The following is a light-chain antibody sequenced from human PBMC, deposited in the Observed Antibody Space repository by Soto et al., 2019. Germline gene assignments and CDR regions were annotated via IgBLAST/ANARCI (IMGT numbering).Light chain of an antibody. CDR2: EVS. V-gene: IGLV2-8*01. Sequence: QSALTQPPSASGSPGQSVTISCTGTSSDFGGYNYVSWYQQHPGKAPKLMIYEVSKRPSGVPDRFSGSKSGNTASLTVSGLQAEDEADYYCSSFAGSNNLHVVFGGGTKLTVL. CDR1: SSDFGGYNY. CDR3: SSFAGSNNLHVV. J-gene: IGLJ2*01.